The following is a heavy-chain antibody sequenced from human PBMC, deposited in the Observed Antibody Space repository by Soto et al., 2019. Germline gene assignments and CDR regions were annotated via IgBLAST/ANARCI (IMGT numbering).Heavy chain of an antibody. V-gene: IGHV1-69*13. CDR2: IIPVFGTG. J-gene: IGHJ6*02. D-gene: IGHD6-13*01. Sequence: SVKVSCKVSGGTFSSYFINWVRQAPGQGLEWVGGIIPVFGTGSYAEKFQGRVTITADESTSTAYMELSRLRSDDTAVYYCARETPSAAAAYYYYGLDVWGQGTTVTVSS. CDR1: GGTFSSYF. CDR3: ARETPSAAAAYYYYGLDV.